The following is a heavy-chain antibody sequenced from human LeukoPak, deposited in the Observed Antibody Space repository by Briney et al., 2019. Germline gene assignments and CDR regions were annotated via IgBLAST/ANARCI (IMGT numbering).Heavy chain of an antibody. V-gene: IGHV1-2*02. D-gene: IGHD1-1*01. Sequence: EASVKVSCEASGYTFTGDYMHWVRQAPGQGLEWMGWINPNSGGTNYAQKFQGRVTMTRDTSISTAYMELSRLTSDDTAVYYRARANWNGLYYFDYWGQGTLVTDSS. CDR2: INPNSGGT. J-gene: IGHJ4*02. CDR3: ARANWNGLYYFDY. CDR1: GYTFTGDY.